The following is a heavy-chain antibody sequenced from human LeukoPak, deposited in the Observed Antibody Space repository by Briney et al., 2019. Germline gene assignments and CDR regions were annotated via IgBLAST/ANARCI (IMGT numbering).Heavy chain of an antibody. J-gene: IGHJ5*02. Sequence: ASVTVSCKASGYTFTSYDINWVRQATGQGLEWMGWMNPNSGNTGCAQKFQGRVTMTRNTSISTAYMELSSLRSEDTAVYYCARGKDFWSGLPQDWFDPWGQGTLVTVSS. D-gene: IGHD3-3*01. V-gene: IGHV1-8*01. CDR2: MNPNSGNT. CDR3: ARGKDFWSGLPQDWFDP. CDR1: GYTFTSYD.